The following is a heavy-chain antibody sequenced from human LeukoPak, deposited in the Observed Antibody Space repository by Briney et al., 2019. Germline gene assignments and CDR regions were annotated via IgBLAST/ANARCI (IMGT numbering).Heavy chain of an antibody. Sequence: ASVTVSCQASGSTFTGYYMHWVRQAPGRGLEWMGRTNPNRGDTNYAQKCQGTLTMARDPSISTAYRELCRLRSDDTAVYYCARVLGDYDRGGLDYWGQGTLVTVSS. CDR3: ARVLGDYDRGGLDY. D-gene: IGHD3-22*01. CDR2: TNPNRGDT. V-gene: IGHV1-2*06. CDR1: GSTFTGYY. J-gene: IGHJ4*02.